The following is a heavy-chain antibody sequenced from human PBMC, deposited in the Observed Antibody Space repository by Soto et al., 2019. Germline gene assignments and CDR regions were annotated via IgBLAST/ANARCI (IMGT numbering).Heavy chain of an antibody. V-gene: IGHV1-18*01. D-gene: IGHD3-9*01. Sequence: QVQLVQSGAEVKKPGASVKVSCKASGYTFTSYGISWVRQAPGQGLEWMGWISAYNGNTNYAQKLQGRVTMTTDTXXSXAXXELRSLRSDDTAVYYCASPMRDILPGYFSPDGMDVWGQGTTVTVSS. J-gene: IGHJ6*02. CDR2: ISAYNGNT. CDR3: ASPMRDILPGYFSPDGMDV. CDR1: GYTFTSYG.